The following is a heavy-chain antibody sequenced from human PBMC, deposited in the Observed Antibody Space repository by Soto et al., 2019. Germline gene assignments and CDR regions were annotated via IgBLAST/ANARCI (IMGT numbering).Heavy chain of an antibody. J-gene: IGHJ5*02. Sequence: GGSLRLACAASGFTFSNFWVHWVRQAPGKGLVWVSRASPDGSSTSYADSVKGRFTISRDNAKNMLYMEMNSLRAEDTAVYYCASHGSGDYFWFDPWGQGTLVTVSS. D-gene: IGHD4-17*01. CDR2: ASPDGSST. V-gene: IGHV3-74*01. CDR1: GFTFSNFW. CDR3: ASHGSGDYFWFDP.